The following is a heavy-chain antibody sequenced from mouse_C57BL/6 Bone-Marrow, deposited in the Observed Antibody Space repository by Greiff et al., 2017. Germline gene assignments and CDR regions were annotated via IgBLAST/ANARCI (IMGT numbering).Heavy chain of an antibody. J-gene: IGHJ3*01. Sequence: EVKVEESGGGLVQPGGSMKLSCVASGFTFSNYWMNWVRQSPEKGLEWVAQIRLKSDNYATHYAVSGKGRFTISRDDSKRSVYLQMNNLRAADTGIYDCTGGGELRWFAYWGQGTLVTVSA. V-gene: IGHV6-3*01. CDR2: IRLKSDNYAT. D-gene: IGHD1-1*01. CDR1: GFTFSNYW. CDR3: TGGGELRWFAY.